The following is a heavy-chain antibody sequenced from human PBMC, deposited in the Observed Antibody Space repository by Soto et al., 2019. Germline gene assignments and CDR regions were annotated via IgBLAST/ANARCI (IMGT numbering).Heavy chain of an antibody. V-gene: IGHV4-59*12. CDR3: ARVPDY. CDR1: GGSISSYY. Sequence: SETLSLTCTVSGGSISSYYWSWIRQPPGKGLEWIGYMYHSGSTYYNPSLKSRVTISIDRSKNQFSLKLSSVTAADTAVYYRARVPDYWGQGILVTVS. D-gene: IGHD2-2*01. J-gene: IGHJ4*02. CDR2: MYHSGST.